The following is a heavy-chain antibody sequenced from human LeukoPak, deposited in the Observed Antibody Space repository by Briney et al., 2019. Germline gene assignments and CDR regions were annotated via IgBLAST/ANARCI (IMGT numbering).Heavy chain of an antibody. CDR2: ISYDGSKK. Sequence: GRSLRLSCAASGFTFSSYGMHWVRQAPGKGLEWVAVISYDGSKKYYADSVKGRFTISRDNSKNTLYLQMNSLRAEDTALYYCAKGSGINHYHWIDPWGQGTLVTVSS. J-gene: IGHJ5*02. D-gene: IGHD1-14*01. CDR3: AKGSGINHYHWIDP. CDR1: GFTFSSYG. V-gene: IGHV3-30*18.